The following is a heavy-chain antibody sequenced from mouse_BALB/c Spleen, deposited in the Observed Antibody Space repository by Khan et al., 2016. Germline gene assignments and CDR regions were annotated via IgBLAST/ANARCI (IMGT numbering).Heavy chain of an antibody. Sequence: VQLQQSGAELVKPGASVKLSCTASGFNIKDTYMHWVKQRPEQGLEWIGRIDPANGNTKYDPKFQGKATITADTSSNTAYLQLSSLTSEVTAVYYCARSWPYYAMDYWGQGTSVTVSS. CDR2: IDPANGNT. J-gene: IGHJ4*01. CDR1: GFNIKDTY. CDR3: ARSWPYYAMDY. V-gene: IGHV14-3*02.